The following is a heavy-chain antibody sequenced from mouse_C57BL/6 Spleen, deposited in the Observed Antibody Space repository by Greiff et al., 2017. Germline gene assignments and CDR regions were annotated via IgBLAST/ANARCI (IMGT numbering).Heavy chain of an antibody. CDR2: IDPEDGDT. CDR3: TSSTVVATDFDY. CDR1: GFNIKDYY. D-gene: IGHD1-1*01. Sequence: VQLQQSGAELVRPGASVKLSCTASGFNIKDYYMHWVKQRPEQGLEWIGRIDPEDGDTEYAPKFPGKATMTADTSSNTAYLQLSSLTSEDTAVYYCTSSTVVATDFDYWGQGTTLTVSS. V-gene: IGHV14-1*01. J-gene: IGHJ2*01.